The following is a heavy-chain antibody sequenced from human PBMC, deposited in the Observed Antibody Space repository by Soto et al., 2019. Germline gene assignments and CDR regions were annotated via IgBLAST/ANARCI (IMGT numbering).Heavy chain of an antibody. CDR3: WRELLFYYIDGFAGDDPFDI. D-gene: IGHD3-10*01. CDR2: IYQSGST. Sequence: TLSLGCTVSGGSLSGGAYSWSWIRQPPGRGREWIGFIYQSGSTYYNPSLKSRVNVSLDRPKNQFSLKLSSVTAADSAVYYCWRELLFYYIDGFAGDDPFDIWGQGPMIT. V-gene: IGHV4-30-2*01. CDR1: GGSLSGGAYS. J-gene: IGHJ3*02.